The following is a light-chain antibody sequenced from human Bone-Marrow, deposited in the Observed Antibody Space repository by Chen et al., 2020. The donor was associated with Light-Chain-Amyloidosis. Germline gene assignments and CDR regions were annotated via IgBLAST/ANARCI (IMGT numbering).Light chain of an antibody. V-gene: IGKV3-20*01. J-gene: IGKJ4*01. CDR3: QQYGTSPLT. Sequence: EIVLTQSPGTLSLSPGEGANHSCRASQTISSHYLTWYQQKFGQAPRLLIYGSSSRATGIPDRFTGSGSGTDFTLTINRLEPEDFAMYYCQQYGTSPLTFGGGTKVEIK. CDR2: GSS. CDR1: QTISSHY.